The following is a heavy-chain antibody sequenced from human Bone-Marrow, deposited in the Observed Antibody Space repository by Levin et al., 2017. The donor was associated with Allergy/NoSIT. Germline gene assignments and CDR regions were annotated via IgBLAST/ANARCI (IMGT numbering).Heavy chain of an antibody. CDR1: GYVFSRYW. D-gene: IGHD3-16*01. CDR3: ARRKFEKLSTFDI. CDR2: IYPGDSDS. Sequence: NRGESLKISCKGSGYVFSRYWIGWVRQMPGKGLEWMGSIYPGDSDSRYSPSFQGQVTTSADKSISTAYLQWRSLKASDTAIYYCARRKFEKLSTFDIWGQGTMVTVSS. V-gene: IGHV5-51*01. J-gene: IGHJ3*02.